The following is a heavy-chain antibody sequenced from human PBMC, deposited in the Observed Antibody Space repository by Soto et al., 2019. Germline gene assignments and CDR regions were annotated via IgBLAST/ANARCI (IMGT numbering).Heavy chain of an antibody. Sequence: EVQLVESGGGLVQPGGSLRLSCEVSGFIFSSYWMHWVRQVPGKGLVWVSRTNEDGSITNYADSVRGRFTISRDNAKNTLYLEMNSRGVGDTAVYFCTRDMGGRGGYWGQGTLVTVSS. CDR3: TRDMGGRGGY. J-gene: IGHJ4*02. CDR1: GFIFSSYW. CDR2: TNEDGSIT. D-gene: IGHD3-16*01. V-gene: IGHV3-74*01.